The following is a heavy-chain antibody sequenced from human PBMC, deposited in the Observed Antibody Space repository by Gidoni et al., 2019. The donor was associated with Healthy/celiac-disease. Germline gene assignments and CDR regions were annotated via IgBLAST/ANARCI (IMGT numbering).Heavy chain of an antibody. J-gene: IGHJ5*02. CDR1: GFTFSDYY. Sequence: QVQLVESGGGLVKPGGSLRLSCAASGFTFSDYYMSWIRQAPGKGLEWVSYISSSGSTIYYADSVKGRFTISRDKAKNSLYLQMNSLRAEDTAVYYCAREGAFLGYCSSTSCLNWFDPWGQGTLVTVSS. D-gene: IGHD2-2*01. CDR3: AREGAFLGYCSSTSCLNWFDP. CDR2: ISSSGSTI. V-gene: IGHV3-11*01.